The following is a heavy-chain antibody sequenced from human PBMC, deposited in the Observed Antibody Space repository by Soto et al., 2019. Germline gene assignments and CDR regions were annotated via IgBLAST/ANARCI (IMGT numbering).Heavy chain of an antibody. Sequence: EVHLVESGGGLVQTGGSLRLSCAISESTVRRDWMNWVRQAPGKGLEWVAHTNQDGSEKYYVDSVKGRFTIPRDNAKNTLYLQMNSLRVGDTAMYYCSGGVGDAFWGQGTLVTVSS. CDR2: TNQDGSEK. CDR3: SGGVGDAF. V-gene: IGHV3-7*04. CDR1: ESTVRRDW. J-gene: IGHJ4*02. D-gene: IGHD1-26*01.